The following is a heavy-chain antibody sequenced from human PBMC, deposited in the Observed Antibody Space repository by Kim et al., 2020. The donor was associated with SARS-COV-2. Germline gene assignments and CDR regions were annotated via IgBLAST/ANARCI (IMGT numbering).Heavy chain of an antibody. V-gene: IGHV3-7*01. CDR2: NPAGSQR. CDR3: VRDLDY. J-gene: IGHJ4*02. Sequence: NPAGSQRDYVDSVKGRFTLSRDNTKNSLYLQMNSLRSEDTAMYFCVRDLDYWGQGTLVTVSS.